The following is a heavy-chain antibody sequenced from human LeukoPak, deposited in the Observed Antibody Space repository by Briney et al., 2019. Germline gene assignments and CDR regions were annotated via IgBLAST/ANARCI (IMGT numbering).Heavy chain of an antibody. CDR3: ARLPRSGMATVTDFDY. V-gene: IGHV4-34*01. CDR1: GGSFSGYY. D-gene: IGHD4-17*01. J-gene: IGHJ4*02. CDR2: INHSGST. Sequence: SETLSLTCAVDGGSFSGYYWSWVRQPPGKGREWLGEINHSGSTNYNPSLKSRVTISVETSKNQFSLKWSSVTAADTAVYYCARLPRSGMATVTDFDYWGQGTLVTVSS.